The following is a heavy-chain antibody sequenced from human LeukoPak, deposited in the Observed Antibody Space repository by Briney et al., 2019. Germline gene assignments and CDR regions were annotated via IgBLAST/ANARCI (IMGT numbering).Heavy chain of an antibody. D-gene: IGHD3-10*01. J-gene: IGHJ5*02. CDR3: ARDCVSGSFDP. Sequence: PGGSLRLSCAASGLTFSSYLMNWVRHAPGKGLVWVSHIKTDGSSTTYAESVTGRFTISRDNAKNTVYLQMNSLRAEDTAVYYCARDCVSGSFDPWGQGTLVTVSS. V-gene: IGHV3-74*01. CDR1: GLTFSSYL. CDR2: IKTDGSST.